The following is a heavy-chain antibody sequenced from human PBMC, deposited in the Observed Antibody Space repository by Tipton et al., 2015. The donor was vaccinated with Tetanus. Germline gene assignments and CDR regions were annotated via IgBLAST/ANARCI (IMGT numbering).Heavy chain of an antibody. D-gene: IGHD1-1*01. CDR1: GFTFSNYW. Sequence: SLRLSCAASGFTFSNYWMSWVRQAPGKGLEWVANIDQAGSDKYYVDSVRGRFTVSRDNAESSLFLQMNSLRVEDTAVYYCARDWDRTAEYWGQGILVTVSS. CDR3: ARDWDRTAEY. V-gene: IGHV3-7*01. J-gene: IGHJ4*02. CDR2: IDQAGSDK.